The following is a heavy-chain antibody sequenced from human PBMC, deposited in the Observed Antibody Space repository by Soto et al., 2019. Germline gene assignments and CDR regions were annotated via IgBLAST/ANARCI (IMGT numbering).Heavy chain of an antibody. CDR3: ASEGEDCSSTSCYDYGMDV. CDR1: GYTFTSYG. J-gene: IGHJ6*02. D-gene: IGHD2-2*01. Sequence: QVQLVQSGAEVKKPGASVKVSCKASGYTFTSYGISWVRQAPGQGLEWMGWISAYNGNTNYAQKLQGRGTMTTDTSTSTAYMELRRLRSDDTAVYCCASEGEDCSSTSCYDYGMDVWGQGTTVTVSS. V-gene: IGHV1-18*01. CDR2: ISAYNGNT.